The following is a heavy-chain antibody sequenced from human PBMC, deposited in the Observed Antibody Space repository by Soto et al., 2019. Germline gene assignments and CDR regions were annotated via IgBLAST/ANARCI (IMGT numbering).Heavy chain of an antibody. CDR1: GYTFTYRY. D-gene: IGHD3-10*01. CDR2: ITPFNGNT. Sequence: QMQLVQSGAEVKKTGSSVKVSCKASGYTFTYRYLHWVRQAPGQALEWMGWITPFNGNTNYAQKFQDRVTITRDRSMSTVYMELSSLRSEDTAMYYCATSDPFSSGSPDQSYYFDYWGQGTLVTVSS. CDR3: ATSDPFSSGSPDQSYYFDY. J-gene: IGHJ4*02. V-gene: IGHV1-45*02.